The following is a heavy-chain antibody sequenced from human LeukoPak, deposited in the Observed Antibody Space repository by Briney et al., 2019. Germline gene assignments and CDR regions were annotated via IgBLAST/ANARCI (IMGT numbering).Heavy chain of an antibody. CDR1: GFTFSSYA. Sequence: PGGSLRLSCAASGFTFSSYAMSWVRQAPGKGLEWVSAISGSGGSTYYADSVKGRFTISRDNAKNSLYLQMNSLRAEDTALYYCARDKYFGSFHAWGTYYFDYWGQGTLVTVSS. CDR3: ARDKYFGSFHAWGTYYFDY. D-gene: IGHD3-9*01. V-gene: IGHV3-23*01. J-gene: IGHJ4*02. CDR2: ISGSGGST.